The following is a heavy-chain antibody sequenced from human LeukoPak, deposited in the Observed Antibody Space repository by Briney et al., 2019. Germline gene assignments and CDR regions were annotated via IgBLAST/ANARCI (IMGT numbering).Heavy chain of an antibody. CDR2: ISTSGGST. V-gene: IGHV3-23*01. J-gene: IGHJ4*02. D-gene: IGHD1-26*01. Sequence: GGSLRLSCAASGFTFSSYATSWVRQAPGKGLEWVSGISTSGGSTYYTDSVKGRFTISRDNSKKTLYLQMNSLRAEDTALYYCAKDPFVFESGSYLIDYWGQGTLVTVSS. CDR3: AKDPFVFESGSYLIDY. CDR1: GFTFSSYA.